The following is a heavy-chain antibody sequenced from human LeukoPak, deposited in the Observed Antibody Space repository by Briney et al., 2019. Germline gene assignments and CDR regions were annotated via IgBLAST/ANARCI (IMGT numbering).Heavy chain of an antibody. CDR3: VRDKHYESNGYAGWFDH. CDR1: GFTFSDYY. Sequence: PGGSLRLSCAASGFTFSDYYMAWIRQAPGKGLEWVSYISSTGMTIYYADSVKGRFTISRDNAKNSLYLQINSLSAEDTALYYCVRDKHYESNGYAGWFDHWGQGILVPVSS. J-gene: IGHJ5*02. V-gene: IGHV3-11*01. D-gene: IGHD3-22*01. CDR2: ISSTGMTI.